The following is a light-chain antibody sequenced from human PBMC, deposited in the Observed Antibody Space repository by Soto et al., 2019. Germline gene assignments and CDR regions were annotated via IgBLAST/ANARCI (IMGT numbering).Light chain of an antibody. J-gene: IGKJ1*01. V-gene: IGKV1-39*01. CDR2: AAS. Sequence: DIQMTQSPSSLSASVGDRVTITCRASQSISTYLNWYQQKPGKAPKVLIYAASRLQSGVPSRFSGSGSGTDFTLTISSLQPEDFATYFCQQSFTTPWTFGQGTKVDIK. CDR3: QQSFTTPWT. CDR1: QSISTY.